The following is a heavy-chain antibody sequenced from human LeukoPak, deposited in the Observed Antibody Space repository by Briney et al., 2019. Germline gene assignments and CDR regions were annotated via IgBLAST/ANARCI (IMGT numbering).Heavy chain of an antibody. CDR3: AREEGVTTITVAGTNWFDP. CDR1: GYTFTSYY. D-gene: IGHD5-12*01. Sequence: GASVKVSCKASGYTFTSYYMHWVRQAPGQGLEWMGIINPSGGSTSYAQKFQGRVTMTRDTSISTAYMELSRLRSDDTAVYYCAREEGVTTITVAGTNWFDPWGQGTLVTVSS. J-gene: IGHJ5*02. V-gene: IGHV1-46*01. CDR2: INPSGGST.